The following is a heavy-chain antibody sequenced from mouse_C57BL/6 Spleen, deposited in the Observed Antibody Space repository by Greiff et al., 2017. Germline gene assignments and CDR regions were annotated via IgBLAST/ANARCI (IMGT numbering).Heavy chain of an antibody. CDR1: GYTFTDYY. V-gene: IGHV1-76*01. D-gene: IGHD4-1*01. Sequence: VQLQQSGAELVRPGASVKLSCKASGYTFTDYYINWVKQRPGQGLEWIARIYPGSGNTYYNEKFKGKATLTAEKSSSTAYRQLSSLTSEDSAVYFCAREDNWAGGFAYWGQGTLVTVSA. J-gene: IGHJ3*01. CDR3: AREDNWAGGFAY. CDR2: IYPGSGNT.